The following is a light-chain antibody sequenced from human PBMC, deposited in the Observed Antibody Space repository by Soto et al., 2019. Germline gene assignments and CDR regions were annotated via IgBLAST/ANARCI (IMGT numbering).Light chain of an antibody. Sequence: EIVMTQSPATLSVSPGERATLSCRASQSVSSALAWYQQKPGQAPRLLIYGASTRATGVPARFSGSGSGTEFTLTITSLMSEDFAVYYCQQYTHWPPTYTFGQGTKLEIK. CDR3: QQYTHWPPTYT. V-gene: IGKV3-15*01. CDR1: QSVSSA. CDR2: GAS. J-gene: IGKJ2*01.